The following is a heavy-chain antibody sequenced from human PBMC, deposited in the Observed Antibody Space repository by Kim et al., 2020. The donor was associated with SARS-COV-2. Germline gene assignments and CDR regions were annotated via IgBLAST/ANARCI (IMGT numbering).Heavy chain of an antibody. V-gene: IGHV1-18*01. CDR2: ISAYNGNT. D-gene: IGHD3-10*01. Sequence: ASVKVSCKASGYTFTSYGISWVRQAPGQGLEWMGWISAYNGNTNYAQKLQGRVTMTTDTSTSTAYMELRSLRSDDTAVYYCARVDYYGSGSWGFDPWGQGTLVTVSS. CDR3: ARVDYYGSGSWGFDP. J-gene: IGHJ5*02. CDR1: GYTFTSYG.